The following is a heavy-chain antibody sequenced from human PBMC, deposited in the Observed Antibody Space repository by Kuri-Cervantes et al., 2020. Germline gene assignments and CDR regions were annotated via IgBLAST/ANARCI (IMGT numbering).Heavy chain of an antibody. CDR2: IYPGDSDT. D-gene: IGHD3-10*01. V-gene: IGHV5-51*01. J-gene: IGHJ6*02. CDR1: GYSFNRYW. Sequence: KVSCKGSGYSFNRYWIAWVRQMPGKGLEWMGIIYPGDSDTRYSPSFQGQVTISADKSISTAYLQWSSLRASDTAMYYCARPYGSATYYAYYAMDVWGQGTTVTVSS. CDR3: ARPYGSATYYAYYAMDV.